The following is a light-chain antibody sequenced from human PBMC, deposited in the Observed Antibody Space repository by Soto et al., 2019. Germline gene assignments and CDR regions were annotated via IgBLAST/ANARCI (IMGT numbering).Light chain of an antibody. J-gene: IGKJ5*01. Sequence: DIQMTQSPSSLSAFLGDRVTFTCQVSQDINKYLNWYQQKPGKAPKLLIYDASVLQTGVPSRFSGSGSGTDFTFTINNLQPEDIATYYCQQYDSLPITFGQGTRLEIK. CDR2: DAS. V-gene: IGKV1-33*01. CDR1: QDINKY. CDR3: QQYDSLPIT.